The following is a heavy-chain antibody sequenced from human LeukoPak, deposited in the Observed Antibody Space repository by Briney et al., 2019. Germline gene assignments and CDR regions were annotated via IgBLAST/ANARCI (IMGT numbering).Heavy chain of an antibody. CDR1: GFSFSNYA. V-gene: IGHV3-30*15. CDR3: ARGVEIWNSPIDY. CDR2: VSYDGSDK. Sequence: GRSLRLFCAASGFSFSNYAMHWVPQAPGKGLEWVVVVSYDGSDKYCADSVRGRFTISRDNSKNTLYLQMSSLRAEDTAVYYCARGVEIWNSPIDYWGQGTLVTVSS. J-gene: IGHJ4*02. D-gene: IGHD1-7*01.